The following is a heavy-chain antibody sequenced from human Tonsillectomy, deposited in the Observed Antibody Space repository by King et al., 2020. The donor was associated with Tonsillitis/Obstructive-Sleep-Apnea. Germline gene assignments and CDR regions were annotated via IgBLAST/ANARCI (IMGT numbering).Heavy chain of an antibody. V-gene: IGHV3-74*01. J-gene: IGHJ4*02. CDR1: GFTFSSYW. CDR3: ARDLVGGAVAAPGGY. Sequence: VQLVESGGGLVQPGGSLRLSCAASGFTFSSYWMYWVRQAPGKGLVWVSRINSDGSSTSYADSVKGRFTISRDNAKNTLYLQMNSLRAEDTAVYYCARDLVGGAVAAPGGYWGQGTLVTVSS. CDR2: INSDGSST. D-gene: IGHD6-19*01.